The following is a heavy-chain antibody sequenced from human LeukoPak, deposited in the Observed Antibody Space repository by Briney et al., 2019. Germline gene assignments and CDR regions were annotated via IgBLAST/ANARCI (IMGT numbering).Heavy chain of an antibody. D-gene: IGHD3-22*01. Sequence: GASVKVSCKASEYTFTGYYMHWVRQAPGQGLEWMGRINPNSGGTNYAQKFQGRVTMTRDTSISTAYMELSRLRSDDTAVYYCASTYYYDSSGYYESGRGYWGQGTLVTVSS. CDR2: INPNSGGT. V-gene: IGHV1-2*06. CDR1: EYTFTGYY. CDR3: ASTYYYDSSGYYESGRGY. J-gene: IGHJ4*02.